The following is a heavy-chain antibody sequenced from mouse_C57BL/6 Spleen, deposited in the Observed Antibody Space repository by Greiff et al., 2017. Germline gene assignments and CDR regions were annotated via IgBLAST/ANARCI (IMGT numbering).Heavy chain of an antibody. CDR3: ARGVWDGAMDY. D-gene: IGHD4-1*01. CDR2: INPNNGGT. V-gene: IGHV1-26*01. CDR1: GYTFTDYY. Sequence: VHVKQSGPELVKPGASVKISCKASGYTFTDYYMNWVKQSHGKSLEWIGDINPNNGGTSYNQKFKGKATLTVDKSSSTAYMELRSLTSEDSAVYYCARGVWDGAMDYWGQGTSVTVSS. J-gene: IGHJ4*01.